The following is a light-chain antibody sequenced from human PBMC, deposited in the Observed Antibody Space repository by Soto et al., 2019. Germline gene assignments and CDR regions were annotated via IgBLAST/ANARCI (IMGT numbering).Light chain of an antibody. V-gene: IGKV1-39*01. Sequence: IQMTQSPSSMYADVGDRVTITCRASQSSSSSLNWYQQTPWKAPTLLIYAASSLQSGVPSRFSGSGSGTDFPHTISSLQPEDFAKHCCQQSYSTPPWTFGQGTTVASK. CDR3: QQSYSTPPWT. CDR1: QSSSSS. CDR2: AAS. J-gene: IGKJ1*01.